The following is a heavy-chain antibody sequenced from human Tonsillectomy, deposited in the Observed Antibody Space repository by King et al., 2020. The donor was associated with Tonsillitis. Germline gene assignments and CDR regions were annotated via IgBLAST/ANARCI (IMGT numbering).Heavy chain of an antibody. Sequence: VQLVESGAEVKKPGSSVKVSCKASGGTFSSYAISWVRQAPGQGLEWMGRIIPILGIANYAQKFQCRVTITADKSTSPAYMELSSPRSEDTAVYYCARDTDSSSGRYWYFDLWGRGTLVTVSS. J-gene: IGHJ2*01. CDR3: ARDTDSSSGRYWYFDL. CDR1: GGTFSSYA. D-gene: IGHD3-22*01. CDR2: IIPILGIA. V-gene: IGHV1-69*09.